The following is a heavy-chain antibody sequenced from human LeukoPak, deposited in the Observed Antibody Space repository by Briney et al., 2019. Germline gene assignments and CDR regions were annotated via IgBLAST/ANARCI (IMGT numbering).Heavy chain of an antibody. J-gene: IGHJ6*03. CDR3: ARMLSSCSWYYYYYMDV. Sequence: PSETLSLTCTVSGGSISSYYWSWIRQPPGKGLEWIGYIYYSGSTNYNPSLKSRVTISVDTSKNQFSLKLSSVTAADTAVYYCARMLSSCSWYYYYYMDVWGKGTTVTISS. D-gene: IGHD6-13*01. V-gene: IGHV4-59*01. CDR2: IYYSGST. CDR1: GGSISSYY.